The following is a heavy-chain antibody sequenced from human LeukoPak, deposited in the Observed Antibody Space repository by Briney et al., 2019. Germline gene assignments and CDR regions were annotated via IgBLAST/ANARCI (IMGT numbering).Heavy chain of an antibody. D-gene: IGHD3-10*01. CDR3: ARDSYYYGSGSRGAFDI. J-gene: IGHJ3*02. CDR2: ISGSGSTI. Sequence: PGGSLRLSCAASGFTFSDYYMSWIRQAPGKGLEWVSYISGSGSTIYYADSVKGRFTISRDNAKNSLYLQMNSLRAEDTAVYYCARDSYYYGSGSRGAFDIWGQGTMVTVSS. CDR1: GFTFSDYY. V-gene: IGHV3-11*01.